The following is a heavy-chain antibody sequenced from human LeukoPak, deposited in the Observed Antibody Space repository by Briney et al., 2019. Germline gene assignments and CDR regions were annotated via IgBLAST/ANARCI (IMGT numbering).Heavy chain of an antibody. D-gene: IGHD2-15*01. CDR2: INHSGST. CDR1: GGSFSGYY. V-gene: IGHV4-34*01. Sequence: SETLSLTCAVYGGSFSGYYWSWIRQPPGKGLEWIGEINHSGSTNYNPSLKSRVTISVDTSKHQFSLKLSSVTAADTAVYYCARGFPTLGYCSGGSCYSLDYWGQGTLVTVSS. J-gene: IGHJ4*02. CDR3: ARGFPTLGYCSGGSCYSLDY.